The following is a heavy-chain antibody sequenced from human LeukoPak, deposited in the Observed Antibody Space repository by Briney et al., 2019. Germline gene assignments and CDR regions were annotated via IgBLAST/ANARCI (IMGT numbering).Heavy chain of an antibody. D-gene: IGHD1-7*01. J-gene: IGHJ3*02. CDR2: IYSSGSN. V-gene: IGHV4-59*08. CDR3: ARRTGTTVWDDAFDI. Sequence: SETLSPTCTVSGGSISSYFWTWIRQPPGKGLEWIGYIYSSGSNTYNPSLMSRVAISVDTSKIQFSLELSSVTAADTAVYYCARRTGTTVWDDAFDIWGQGTMVTVSS. CDR1: GGSISSYF.